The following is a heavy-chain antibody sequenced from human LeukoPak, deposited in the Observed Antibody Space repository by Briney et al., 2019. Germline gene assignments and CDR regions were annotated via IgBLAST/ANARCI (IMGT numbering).Heavy chain of an antibody. CDR1: GGTFISYA. Sequence: SVKVSCKASGGTFISYAISWVRQAPGQGLEWMGGIIPIFGTANYAQKFQGRVTITADESTSTAYMELSSLRSEDTAVYYCARAPENLYYYYYGMDVWGQGTTVTVSS. CDR2: IIPIFGTA. CDR3: ARAPENLYYYYYGMDV. V-gene: IGHV1-69*13. J-gene: IGHJ6*02.